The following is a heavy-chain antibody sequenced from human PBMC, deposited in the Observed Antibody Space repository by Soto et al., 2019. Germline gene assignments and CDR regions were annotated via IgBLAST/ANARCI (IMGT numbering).Heavy chain of an antibody. D-gene: IGHD2-2*01. J-gene: IGHJ6*03. CDR2: ISSSSSYI. CDR3: ARVVVPAARGLSRYYYYMDV. Sequence: GGSLRLSCAASGFTFSSYSMNWVRQAPGKGLEWVSSISSSSSYIYYADSVKGRFTISRDNAKNSLYLQMNSLRAEDTAVYYCARVVVPAARGLSRYYYYMDVWGKGTTVTVSS. V-gene: IGHV3-21*01. CDR1: GFTFSSYS.